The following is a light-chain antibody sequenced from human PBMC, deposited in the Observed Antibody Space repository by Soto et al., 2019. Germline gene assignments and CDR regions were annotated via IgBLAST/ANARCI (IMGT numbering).Light chain of an antibody. CDR3: QAWDSSTEGV. CDR2: QDS. V-gene: IGLV3-1*01. Sequence: SYELTQPPSVSVSPGQTASITCSGDKLGDKYACWYQQKPGQSPVLVIYQDSNRPSGIPERFSGSNSGNTATLTISGTQAMDEADYYCQAWDSSTEGVFGGGTKVTVL. CDR1: KLGDKY. J-gene: IGLJ2*01.